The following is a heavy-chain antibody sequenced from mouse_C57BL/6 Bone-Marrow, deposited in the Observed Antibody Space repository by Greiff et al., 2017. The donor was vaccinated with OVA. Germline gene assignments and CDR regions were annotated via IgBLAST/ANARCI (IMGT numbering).Heavy chain of an antibody. CDR2: ISGGGGNT. CDR3: ARHEAYGSSYGYFDD. J-gene: IGHJ1*03. D-gene: IGHD1-1*01. CDR1: GFPFSSYT. Sequence: EVKLMESGGGLVKPGGSLKLSCAASGFPFSSYTMSWVRQTPEKRLEWVATISGGGGNTYYTDSVKGRLTISRDNAKNNLYLQMSSLRSEDTALYYCARHEAYGSSYGYFDDWGTGTTVTVSS. V-gene: IGHV5-9*01.